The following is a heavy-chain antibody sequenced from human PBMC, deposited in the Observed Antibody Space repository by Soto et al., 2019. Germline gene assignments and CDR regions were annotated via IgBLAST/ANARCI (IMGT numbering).Heavy chain of an antibody. CDR2: ISSSSSYI. V-gene: IGHV3-21*01. D-gene: IGHD4-17*01. Sequence: EVQLVESGGGLVKPGGSLRLSCAASGFTFSSYSMNWVRQAPGKGLEWVSSISSSSSYIYYADSVKGRFTISRDNAKNXLYLQMNSLRAEDTAVYYCAREDYGDSYYYYGMDVWGQGTTVTVSS. J-gene: IGHJ6*02. CDR1: GFTFSSYS. CDR3: AREDYGDSYYYYGMDV.